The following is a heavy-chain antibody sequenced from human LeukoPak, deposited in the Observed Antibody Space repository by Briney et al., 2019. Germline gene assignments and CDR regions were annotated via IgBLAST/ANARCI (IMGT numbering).Heavy chain of an antibody. CDR1: GYTFTSYG. D-gene: IGHD2-15*01. Sequence: ASVKVSCKASGYTFTSYGISWVRQAPGQGLEWMGWISAYNGNTNYAQKLQGRVTMTTDTSTSTAYMELRSLRSDDTAVYYCARGRVVVAGTYYYYYMDVWGKGTTVTVSS. CDR2: ISAYNGNT. J-gene: IGHJ6*03. V-gene: IGHV1-18*01. CDR3: ARGRVVVAGTYYYYYMDV.